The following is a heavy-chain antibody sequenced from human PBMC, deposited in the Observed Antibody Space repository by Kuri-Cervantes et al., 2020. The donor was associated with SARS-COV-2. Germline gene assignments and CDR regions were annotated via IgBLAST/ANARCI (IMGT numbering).Heavy chain of an antibody. Sequence: GSLRLSCTVSGGSISSYYWSWIRQPPGKGLEWIGYIYYSGSTNYNPSLKSRVTISVDTSKNQFSLKLSSVTAADTAVYYCARGSSSWDFDHWGQGTLVTISS. CDR2: IYYSGST. V-gene: IGHV4-59*01. CDR1: GGSISSYY. CDR3: ARGSSSWDFDH. D-gene: IGHD6-13*01. J-gene: IGHJ4*02.